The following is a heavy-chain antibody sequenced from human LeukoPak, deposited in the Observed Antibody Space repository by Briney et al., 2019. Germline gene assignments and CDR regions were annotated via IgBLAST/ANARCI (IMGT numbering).Heavy chain of an antibody. CDR3: ARDPYGSGKGFDY. CDR1: GDTISSYY. J-gene: IGHJ4*02. CDR2: IYTSGST. D-gene: IGHD3-10*01. V-gene: IGHV4-4*07. Sequence: PSETLSLTCTVSGDTISSYYWSWIRQPAGKGLEWIGRIYTSGSTNYNPSLKSRVTMSVDTSKKQFSLKLSSVTAADTAVYYCARDPYGSGKGFDYWGQGTLVTVSS.